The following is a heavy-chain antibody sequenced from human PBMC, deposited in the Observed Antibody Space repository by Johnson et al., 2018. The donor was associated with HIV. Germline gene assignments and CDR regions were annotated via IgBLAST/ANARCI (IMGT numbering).Heavy chain of an antibody. Sequence: VQLVESGGDLIQPGGSLRLSCAASGFTFSNYAMNWVRQAPGKGLEWVSVISGSGDITYYADSVKGRFTISRDNSKNTLYLQMHSLRAEDTAVYYCAKTDPTVTQEPFDIWGQGTMVTVSS. CDR3: AKTDPTVTQEPFDI. CDR1: GFTFSNYA. D-gene: IGHD4-17*01. CDR2: ISGSGDIT. V-gene: IGHV3-23*04. J-gene: IGHJ3*02.